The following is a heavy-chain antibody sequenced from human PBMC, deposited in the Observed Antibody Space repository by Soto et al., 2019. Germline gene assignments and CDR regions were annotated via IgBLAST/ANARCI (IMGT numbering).Heavy chain of an antibody. V-gene: IGHV3-30*04. D-gene: IGHD4-4*01. CDR3: ASPFYDYKHYYGMDV. CDR2: ISYHGNTE. CDR1: GFTFSHYA. J-gene: IGHJ6*02. Sequence: PGGSLRLSCTASGFTFSHYALHWLRQTPGKGLEWVAYISYHGNTEKYADSVKGRFTISRDNYKKEVYLQMNSLRIEDTAVYYCASPFYDYKHYYGMDVWGQGTTVTVSS.